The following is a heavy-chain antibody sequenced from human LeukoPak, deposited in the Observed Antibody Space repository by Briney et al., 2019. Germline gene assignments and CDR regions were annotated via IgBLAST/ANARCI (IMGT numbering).Heavy chain of an antibody. CDR2: IISNGSAT. D-gene: IGHD3-10*01. V-gene: IGHV3-11*04. CDR3: ATDTGSWFGDFDI. CDR1: GFTFSDYY. J-gene: IGHJ3*02. Sequence: GGSLRLSCAASGFTFSDYYMSWIRQAPGKGLEWVSYIISNGSATYYADSVKGRFTISRDNAKNSLHLQMNYLRAEDTAVYYCATDTGSWFGDFDIWGRGTMVTVSS.